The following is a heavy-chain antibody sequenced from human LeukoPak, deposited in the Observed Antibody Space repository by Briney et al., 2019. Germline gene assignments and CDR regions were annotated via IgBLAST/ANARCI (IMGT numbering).Heavy chain of an antibody. D-gene: IGHD3-22*01. CDR3: ARSPEYYYDSSGYPDY. CDR1: GGSISSYY. CDR2: IYYSGST. Sequence: NASETLSLTCTVSGGSISSYYWSWIRQPPGKGLEWIGYIYYSGSTNYNPSLKSRVTISVDTSKNQFSLKLSSVTAADTAVYYCARSPEYYYDSSGYPDYWGQGTLVTVSS. J-gene: IGHJ4*02. V-gene: IGHV4-59*01.